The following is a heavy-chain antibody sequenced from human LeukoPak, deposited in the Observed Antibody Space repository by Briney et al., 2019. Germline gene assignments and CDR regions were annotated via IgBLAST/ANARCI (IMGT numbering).Heavy chain of an antibody. CDR3: ARVGSGWGEIDY. CDR2: IYYSGYT. J-gene: IGHJ4*02. D-gene: IGHD6-19*01. Sequence: SETLSLTCTVSGGSISSYYWSWIRQPPGKGLKWIGNIYYSGYTTYSPSLRSRVTISVDTSKNQFSLKLSSVTAADTAVYYCARVGSGWGEIDYWGQGALVTVSS. CDR1: GGSISSYY. V-gene: IGHV4-59*01.